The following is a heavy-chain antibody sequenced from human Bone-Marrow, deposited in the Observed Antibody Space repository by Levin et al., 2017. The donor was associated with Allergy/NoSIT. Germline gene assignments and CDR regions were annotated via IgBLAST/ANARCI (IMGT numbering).Heavy chain of an antibody. V-gene: IGHV3-33*01. D-gene: IGHD3-10*01. J-gene: IGHJ4*02. CDR2: IWYDGSNK. CDR3: ARDAFIIMVRGYLDY. CDR1: GFTFSNYG. Sequence: PGGSLRLSCAASGFTFSNYGMHWVRQAPGKGLEWVAVIWYDGSNKNYAESVKGRFTISRDNSRNTLYLQMNSLRAEDTALYYCARDAFIIMVRGYLDYWGQGALVTVSS.